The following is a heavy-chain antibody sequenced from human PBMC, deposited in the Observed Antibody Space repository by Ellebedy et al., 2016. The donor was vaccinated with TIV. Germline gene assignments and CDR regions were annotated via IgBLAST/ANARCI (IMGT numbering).Heavy chain of an antibody. Sequence: GGSLRLSXAASGFTFNNAWMSWICQAPGKGLEWVGRIKTKSAGGTTDYPAPVKGRFTVSSDDSKDTLYLQMDSLIPDDTALYYRATGGHYFGSWGQGTLVTVPS. CDR2: IKTKSAGGTT. CDR1: GFTFNNAW. J-gene: IGHJ4*02. CDR3: ATGGHYFGS. D-gene: IGHD3-10*01. V-gene: IGHV3-15*01.